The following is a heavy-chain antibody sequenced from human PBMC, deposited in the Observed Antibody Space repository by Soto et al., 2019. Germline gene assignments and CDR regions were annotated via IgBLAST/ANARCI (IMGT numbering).Heavy chain of an antibody. D-gene: IGHD2-2*01. V-gene: IGHV5-10-1*01. CDR1: GYNFASYW. CDR3: ARRYCSSARCPRNYYGMDV. CDR2: IDPIDSYT. J-gene: IGHJ6*02. Sequence: GESLKISCQGSGYNFASYWISWVRQMPGKGLEWMGRIDPIDSYTNYSPSFQGHVTISADKSISTAYLQWSSLKASDTAMYYCARRYCSSARCPRNYYGMDVWGQGTTVTVS.